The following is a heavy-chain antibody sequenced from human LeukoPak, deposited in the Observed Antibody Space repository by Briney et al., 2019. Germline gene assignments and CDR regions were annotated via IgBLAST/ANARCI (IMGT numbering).Heavy chain of an antibody. J-gene: IGHJ3*02. Sequence: ASVKVFCKASGYTFSDYYIHWVRQAPGQGLEWMGRINPNNGGTSYAQIFQGRVTMTRDTSFSTAYMELSRLRSDDTAVYYCTTGAAYAIYDAFDIWGQGTMVTVSS. D-gene: IGHD1-14*01. V-gene: IGHV1-2*06. CDR1: GYTFSDYY. CDR3: TTGAAYAIYDAFDI. CDR2: INPNNGGT.